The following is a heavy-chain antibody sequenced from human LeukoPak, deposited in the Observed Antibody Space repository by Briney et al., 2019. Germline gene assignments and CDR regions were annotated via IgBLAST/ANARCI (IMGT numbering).Heavy chain of an antibody. V-gene: IGHV4-59*01. CDR2: IYYSGST. D-gene: IGHD3-10*01. Sequence: SETLSLTCTVSGGSISSYYWSWIRQPPGKGLEWIGYIYYSGSTNYNPSLKSRVTISVDTSKNQFSLKLSSVTAADTAAYYCARAPLLLWFGEDYGMDVWGQGTTVTVSS. J-gene: IGHJ6*02. CDR3: ARAPLLLWFGEDYGMDV. CDR1: GGSISSYY.